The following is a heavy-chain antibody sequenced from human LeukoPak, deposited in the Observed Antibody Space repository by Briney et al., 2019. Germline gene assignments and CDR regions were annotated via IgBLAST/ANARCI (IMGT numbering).Heavy chain of an antibody. V-gene: IGHV3-11*04. D-gene: IGHD5-24*01. CDR2: ISTSGNTI. CDR3: ASGRRDGYSRAFDI. Sequence: PGGSLRLSCTASGFTFSDYYMNWIRQAPGKGLEWVSYISTSGNTIYYADSVKGRFTISRDNAKNSLYLQMNSLRAEDTAVYYCASGRRDGYSRAFDIWGQGTLVTVSS. CDR1: GFTFSDYY. J-gene: IGHJ4*02.